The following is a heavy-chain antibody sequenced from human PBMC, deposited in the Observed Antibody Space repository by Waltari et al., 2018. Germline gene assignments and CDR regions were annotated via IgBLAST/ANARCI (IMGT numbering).Heavy chain of an antibody. V-gene: IGHV4-34*01. CDR1: GGSFSGYY. J-gene: IGHJ5*02. CDR3: ARRGRYSSGWWGFGFDP. CDR2: INHSGST. D-gene: IGHD6-19*01. Sequence: QVQLQQWGAGLLKPSETLSLTCAVYGGSFSGYYWSWIRQPPGKGLEWIGEINHSGSTTYTPSLKSRVTISVDTSKNQFSLKLSSVTAADTAVYYCARRGRYSSGWWGFGFDPWGQGTLVTVSS.